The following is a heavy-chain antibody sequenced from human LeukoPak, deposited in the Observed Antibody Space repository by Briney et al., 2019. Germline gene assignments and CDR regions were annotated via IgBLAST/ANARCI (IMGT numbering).Heavy chain of an antibody. CDR3: AKIGYCSSTSCYTGLHPPFDP. J-gene: IGHJ5*02. CDR1: GFTVSSNY. Sequence: PGGSLRPSCAASGFTVSSNYMSWVRQAPGKGLEWVSAISGSGGSTYYADSVKGRFTISRDNSKNTLYLQMNSLRAEDTAVYYCAKIGYCSSTSCYTGLHPPFDPWGQGTLVTVSS. CDR2: ISGSGGST. D-gene: IGHD2-2*02. V-gene: IGHV3-23*01.